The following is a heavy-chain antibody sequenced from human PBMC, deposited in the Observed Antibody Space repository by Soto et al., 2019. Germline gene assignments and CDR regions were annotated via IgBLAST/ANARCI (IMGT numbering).Heavy chain of an antibody. CDR1: GFTFSNYW. V-gene: IGHV3-7*04. CDR2: INPDGGAK. CDR3: AKAFYNGNSDFGY. Sequence: EVHLVESGGGLVQPGGSLRLSCAASGFTFSNYWMTWVRQAPGKGLEWVANINPDGGAKYYVDSVKGQFTLSRDNAKNSRYMQVSSLRAEDAAVYYCAKAFYNGNSDFGYWGQGTLVTVSS. J-gene: IGHJ4*02. D-gene: IGHD3-10*01.